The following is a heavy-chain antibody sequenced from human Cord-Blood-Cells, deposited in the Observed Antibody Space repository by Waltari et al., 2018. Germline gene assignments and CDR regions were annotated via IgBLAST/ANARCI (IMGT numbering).Heavy chain of an antibody. CDR3: ASLNYYYYYGMDV. J-gene: IGHJ6*02. CDR2: ITHSGST. V-gene: IGHV4-34*01. Sequence: QVQLQQWGAGLLTPPETLSLTCADSGGCFSGYYWGCIRQPPGKGLEWIGEITHSGSTNYNPSLKSRVTISVDTSKNQFSLKLSSVTAADTAVYYCASLNYYYYYGMDVWGQGTTVTVSS. CDR1: GGCFSGYY.